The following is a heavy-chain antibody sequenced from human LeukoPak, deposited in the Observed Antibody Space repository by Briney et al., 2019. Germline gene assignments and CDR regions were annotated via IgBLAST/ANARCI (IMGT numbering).Heavy chain of an antibody. CDR3: ARDLPSPEGDAFDI. J-gene: IGHJ3*02. CDR2: IRYDGSNK. CDR1: GFTFSSYG. Sequence: GGSLRLSCAASGFTFSSYGTHWVRQAPGKGLEWVAFIRYDGSNKYYADSVKGRFTISRDNSKNTLYLQMNSLRAEDTAVYYCARDLPSPEGDAFDIWGQGTMVTVSS. V-gene: IGHV3-30*02.